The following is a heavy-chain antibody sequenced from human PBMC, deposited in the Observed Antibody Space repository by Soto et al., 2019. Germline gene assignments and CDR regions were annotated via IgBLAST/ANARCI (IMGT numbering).Heavy chain of an antibody. CDR2: ISGSGGST. D-gene: IGHD6-13*01. CDR3: AKDLSSSWYESRRGEVVAVTLWNY. V-gene: IGHV3-23*01. Sequence: EVQLLESGGGLVQPGGSLRLSCAASGFTFSSYAMSWVRQAPGKGLEWVSAISGSGGSTYYADSVKGRFTISRDNSKNTLYLQMNSLRAEDTAVYYCAKDLSSSWYESRRGEVVAVTLWNYWGQGTLVTVSS. CDR1: GFTFSSYA. J-gene: IGHJ4*02.